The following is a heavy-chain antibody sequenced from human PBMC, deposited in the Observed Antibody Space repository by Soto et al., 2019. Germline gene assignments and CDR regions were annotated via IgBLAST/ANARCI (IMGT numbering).Heavy chain of an antibody. V-gene: IGHV4-59*12. D-gene: IGHD6-19*01. CDR3: ARGGSIAVAGYYFDY. CDR1: GGSISSYY. J-gene: IGHJ4*02. Sequence: PSETLSLTCTVSGGSISSYYWSWIRQPPGKGLEWIGYIYYSGSTNYNPSLKSRVTISVDTSKNQFSLKLSSVTAADTAVYYCARGGSIAVAGYYFDYWGQGTLVTVSS. CDR2: IYYSGST.